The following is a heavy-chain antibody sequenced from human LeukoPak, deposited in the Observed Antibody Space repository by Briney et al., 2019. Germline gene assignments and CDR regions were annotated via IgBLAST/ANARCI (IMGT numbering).Heavy chain of an antibody. CDR2: IIPIFGTA. D-gene: IGHD3-10*01. J-gene: IGHJ4*02. CDR1: GGTFSSYA. V-gene: IGHV1-69*05. Sequence: AASVEVSCKASGGTFSSYAISWVRQAPGQGLEWMGRIIPIFGTANYAQKFQGRVTITTDEPTSTAYMELSSLRSEDTAVYYCATTPSENYYFGKYYFDYWGQGTLVTVSS. CDR3: ATTPSENYYFGKYYFDY.